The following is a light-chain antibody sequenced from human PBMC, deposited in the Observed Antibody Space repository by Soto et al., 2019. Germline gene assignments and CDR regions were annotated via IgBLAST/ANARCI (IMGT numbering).Light chain of an antibody. J-gene: IGKJ1*01. Sequence: DIQMTQSPSTLSAPVGDIVTVTCQASQSISTWLAWYEQKRGRAPKLLIYDSSSLESGVPSRFSGSGSGTDFTITISGLQAEDVAVYYCQQYYSTPRTFGHGTKVDI. V-gene: IGKV1-5*01. CDR1: QSISTW. CDR3: QQYYSTPRT. CDR2: DSS.